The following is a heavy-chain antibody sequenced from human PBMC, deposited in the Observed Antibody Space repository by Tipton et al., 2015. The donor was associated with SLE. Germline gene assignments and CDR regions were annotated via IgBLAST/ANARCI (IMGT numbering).Heavy chain of an antibody. Sequence: SLRLSCAVSGFTFTSYVMNWVRQAPGKGLEWVALIWYDETNEYYADFVKGRFTISRDNSKNTLYLQMNSVRADDTAVYYCAKDRLYSSSCHDSWGQGTLVTVSS. CDR2: IWYDETNE. J-gene: IGHJ4*02. V-gene: IGHV3-33*06. D-gene: IGHD6-6*01. CDR3: AKDRLYSSSCHDS. CDR1: GFTFTSYV.